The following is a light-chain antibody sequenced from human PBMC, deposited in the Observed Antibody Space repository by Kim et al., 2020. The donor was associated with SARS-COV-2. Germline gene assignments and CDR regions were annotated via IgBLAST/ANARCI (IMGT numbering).Light chain of an antibody. J-gene: IGLJ2*01. Sequence: SYELTQPPSVSVSPGQTASITCSGDKLGDKYACWYQQKPGQSPVLVIYQDSKRPSGIPEQFSGSNSGNTATLTISGTQAMEEADYYCQAWDSSTEVVFGGGTQLTVL. CDR1: KLGDKY. CDR2: QDS. V-gene: IGLV3-1*01. CDR3: QAWDSSTEVV.